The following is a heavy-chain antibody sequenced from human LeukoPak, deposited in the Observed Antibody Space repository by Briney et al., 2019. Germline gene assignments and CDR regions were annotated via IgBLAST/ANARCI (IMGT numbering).Heavy chain of an antibody. CDR3: ARALLARGGYFDY. CDR2: INHSGST. D-gene: IGHD3-10*01. J-gene: IGHJ4*02. Sequence: SETLSLTCAVYGGSFSGYYWSWIRQPPGKGLEWIGEINHSGSTNYNPSLKSRVTISVDTSKNQFSLKLSSVTAADTAVYYCARALLARGGYFDYWGQGTLVTVSS. CDR1: GGSFSGYY. V-gene: IGHV4-34*01.